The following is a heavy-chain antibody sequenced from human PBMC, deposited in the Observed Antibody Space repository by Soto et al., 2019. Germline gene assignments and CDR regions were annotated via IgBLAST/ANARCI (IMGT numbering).Heavy chain of an antibody. V-gene: IGHV4-59*12. CDR1: GGSISSYY. D-gene: IGHD3-10*01. CDR2: IYYSGST. Sequence: PSETLSLTCTVSGGSISSYYWSWIRQPPGKGLEWIGYIYYSGSTYYNPSLKSRVTISVDTSKNQFSLKLSSVTAADTAVYYCGRDLRITMVRGVIILPRGPRGEDGMDVWGQGTTVTVSS. CDR3: GRDLRITMVRGVIILPRGPRGEDGMDV. J-gene: IGHJ6*02.